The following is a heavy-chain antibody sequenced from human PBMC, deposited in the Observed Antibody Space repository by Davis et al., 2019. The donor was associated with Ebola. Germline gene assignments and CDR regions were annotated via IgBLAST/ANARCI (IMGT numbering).Heavy chain of an antibody. J-gene: IGHJ5*02. Sequence: PSETLSLTCTVSGGSISSYYWSWIRQPAGKGLEWIGRIYTSGSTNYNPSLKSRVTMSVDTSKNQFSLKLSSVTAADTAVYYCARDLLVLLWFGEGGYWFDPWGQGTLVTVSS. D-gene: IGHD3-10*01. CDR1: GGSISSYY. V-gene: IGHV4-4*07. CDR2: IYTSGST. CDR3: ARDLLVLLWFGEGGYWFDP.